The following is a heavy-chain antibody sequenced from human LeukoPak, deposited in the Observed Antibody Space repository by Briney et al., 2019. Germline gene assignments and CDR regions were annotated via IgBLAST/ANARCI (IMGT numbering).Heavy chain of an antibody. Sequence: GGSLRLSCAASGFRFDDYYFSWIRQAPGKGLEWISFVSASVNILDHADSVKGRFTISRDNAKNSVYLQMNNVQAEDTAVYHCARHMVLSPCDYWGPGTLVTVSS. V-gene: IGHV3-11*01. CDR1: GFRFDDYY. D-gene: IGHD3-10*01. CDR2: VSASVNIL. CDR3: ARHMVLSPCDY. J-gene: IGHJ4*02.